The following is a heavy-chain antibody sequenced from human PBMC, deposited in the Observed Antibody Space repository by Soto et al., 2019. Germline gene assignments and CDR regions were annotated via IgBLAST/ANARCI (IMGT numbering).Heavy chain of an antibody. CDR3: AKDDGGSYRGGAFDL. D-gene: IGHD2-15*01. V-gene: IGHV3-23*01. J-gene: IGHJ3*01. CDR2: VVSSGDST. Sequence: GGSLRLSCAASGFTFSSYAMTWVRQAPGRGLEGGSSVVSSGDSTFYADSVKGRVTISMDRSNNTLSLQMHSPRAEDTAVYYCAKDDGGSYRGGAFDLWGQGTMVTVSS. CDR1: GFTFSSYA.